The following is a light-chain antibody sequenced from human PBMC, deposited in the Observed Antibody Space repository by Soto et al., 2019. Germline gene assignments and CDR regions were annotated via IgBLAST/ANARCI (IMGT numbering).Light chain of an antibody. J-gene: IGKJ3*01. CDR1: QSIGST. V-gene: IGKV3-15*01. Sequence: EIVMTQSPATLCVSPGERATLSCRASQSIGSTLAWYQQKPGQAPRLLIYDASTRATGIPVRFSGSGSGTELTLTINSLQSEDFTVYYCQQYNNWPFAFGPGTKVDIK. CDR2: DAS. CDR3: QQYNNWPFA.